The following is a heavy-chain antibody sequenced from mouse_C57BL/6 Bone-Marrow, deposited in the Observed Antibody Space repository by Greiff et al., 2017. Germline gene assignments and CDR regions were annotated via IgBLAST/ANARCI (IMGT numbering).Heavy chain of an antibody. Sequence: EVKLVESGGGLVKPGGSLKLSCAASGFTFSSYAMSWVRQTPEKRLEWVATISDGGSYTYYPDNVKGRFTISRDNAKNNLYLQMSHLKSEDTAMYYCARDRITTGWFAYWGQGTLVTVSA. CDR3: ARDRITTGWFAY. V-gene: IGHV5-4*01. D-gene: IGHD1-1*01. J-gene: IGHJ3*01. CDR2: ISDGGSYT. CDR1: GFTFSSYA.